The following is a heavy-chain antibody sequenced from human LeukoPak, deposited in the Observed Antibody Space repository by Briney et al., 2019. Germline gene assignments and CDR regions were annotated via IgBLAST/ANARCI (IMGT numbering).Heavy chain of an antibody. Sequence: PSETLSLTCTVSGGSISSSSYYWGWIRQPPGKGLEWIGSIYYSGSTYYNPSLKSRVTISVDTSKNQFSLKLSSVTAADTAVYYCAREGGVDYDFWSGLNWFDPWGQGTLVTVSS. CDR3: AREGGVDYDFWSGLNWFDP. CDR1: GGSISSSSYY. J-gene: IGHJ5*02. D-gene: IGHD3-3*01. CDR2: IYYSGST. V-gene: IGHV4-39*07.